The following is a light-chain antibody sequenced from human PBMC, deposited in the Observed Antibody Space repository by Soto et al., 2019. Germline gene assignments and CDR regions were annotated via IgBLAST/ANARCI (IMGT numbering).Light chain of an antibody. V-gene: IGKV3-15*01. CDR3: QQYNNWPPWT. CDR1: QSVSND. J-gene: IGKJ1*01. CDR2: GAS. Sequence: IGMTQSPATLPVAPGERATLSCRASQSVSNDLAWYQQKPGQAPRLLIYGASTRATGIPARFSGSGSGTEFTLTISSLQSEDFAVYYCQQYNNWPPWTFGQGTKEQIK.